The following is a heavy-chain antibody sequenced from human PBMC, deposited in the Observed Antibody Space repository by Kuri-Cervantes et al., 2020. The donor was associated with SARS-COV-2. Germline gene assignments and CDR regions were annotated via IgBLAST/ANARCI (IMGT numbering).Heavy chain of an antibody. V-gene: IGHV4-59*01. D-gene: IGHD4-23*01. CDR3: ARDLGGSNYGGGDY. Sequence: ESLKISCAASGFTFDDYGMSWIRQPPGKGLEWIGYIYYSGSTNYNPSLKSRVTISVDTSKNQFSLKLSSVTAADTAVYYCARDLGGSNYGGGDYWGQGTLVTVSS. J-gene: IGHJ4*02. CDR1: GFTFDDYG. CDR2: IYYSGST.